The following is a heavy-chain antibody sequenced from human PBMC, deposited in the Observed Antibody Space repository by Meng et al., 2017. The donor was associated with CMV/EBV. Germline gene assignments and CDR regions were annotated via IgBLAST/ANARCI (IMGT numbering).Heavy chain of an antibody. CDR3: ARDSSRWVTKYYFDY. Sequence: HHRGLGPGMLKPLETLSLPCIASGCHISRSSYYWGWIRQPPGKGLEGIGSIYYSGSTYYNPSLKSRVTISVDTSKNQFSLKLSSVTAADTAVYYCARDSSRWVTKYYFDYWGQGTLVTVSS. V-gene: IGHV4-39*07. CDR2: IYYSGST. J-gene: IGHJ4*02. CDR1: GCHISRSSYY. D-gene: IGHD4-17*01.